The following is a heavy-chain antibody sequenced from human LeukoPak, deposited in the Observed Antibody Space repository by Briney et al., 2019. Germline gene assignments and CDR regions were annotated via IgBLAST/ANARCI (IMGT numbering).Heavy chain of an antibody. CDR1: GGTFSSYA. CDR3: ASTIYCGGDCYLYGMDV. CDR2: IIPIFGTA. Sequence: ASVKVSCKASGGTFSSYAISWVRQAPGQGLEWMGGIIPIFGTANYAQKFQGRVTITADESTSTAYMELSSLRSEDTAVYYCASTIYCGGDCYLYGMDVWGQGTTVTVSS. J-gene: IGHJ6*02. V-gene: IGHV1-69*13. D-gene: IGHD2-21*02.